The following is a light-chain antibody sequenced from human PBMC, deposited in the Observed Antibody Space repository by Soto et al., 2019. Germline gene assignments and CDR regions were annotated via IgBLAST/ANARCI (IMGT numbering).Light chain of an antibody. CDR3: QQYGSSPRT. CDR1: QSVSSSY. J-gene: IGKJ1*01. V-gene: IGKV3-20*01. CDR2: GAS. Sequence: TQSPDTLSLSPGERATLSCRASQSVSSSYLAWYQQKPGQAPRLLIYGASSRATGIPDRFSGSGAGTDFTLTISRLEPEDFAVYYCQQYGSSPRTFGQGTKVDIK.